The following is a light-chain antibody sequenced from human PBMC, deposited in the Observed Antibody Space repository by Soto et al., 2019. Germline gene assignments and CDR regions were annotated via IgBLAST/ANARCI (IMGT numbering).Light chain of an antibody. CDR3: CSFASSSTYL. CDR2: QGN. V-gene: IGLV2-23*01. CDR1: TSDIGSYNL. J-gene: IGLJ1*01. Sequence: QSALTQSASVSGSPGQSITISCTGTTSDIGSYNLVSWYQQHPGKAPKLMIYQGNMRPSGASTRFSGSKSGNTASLTISGLQAEDEADYYCCSFASSSTYLFGTGTKVTVL.